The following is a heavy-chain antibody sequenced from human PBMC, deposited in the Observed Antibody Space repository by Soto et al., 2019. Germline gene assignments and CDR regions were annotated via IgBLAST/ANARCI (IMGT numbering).Heavy chain of an antibody. CDR2: VGVSGDT. V-gene: IGHV3-23*01. Sequence: EVQLLESGGGLVQPGGSLRLSCAASGFPFSSYAMSWVRQAPGKGLEWVSSVGVSGDTYYADSVDGRFIISRDNSENTVNLQMNSLRGEDTAIYYCGKNYYFDNWGQGTLVTVSS. J-gene: IGHJ4*02. CDR1: GFPFSSYA. CDR3: GKNYYFDN.